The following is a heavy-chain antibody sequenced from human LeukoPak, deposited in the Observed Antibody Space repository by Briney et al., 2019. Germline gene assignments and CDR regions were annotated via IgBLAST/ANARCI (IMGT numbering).Heavy chain of an antibody. J-gene: IGHJ4*02. Sequence: GASVKVSCKASGYTFTGYYMHWVRQAPGQGLEWMGWINPNSGGTNYAQKFQGRVTITRNTSISTAYMELSSLRSEDTAVYYCARAGYIYGYPIFYDHWGQGTLVTVSS. CDR3: ARAGYIYGYPIFYDH. CDR1: GYTFTGYY. D-gene: IGHD5-18*01. V-gene: IGHV1-2*02. CDR2: INPNSGGT.